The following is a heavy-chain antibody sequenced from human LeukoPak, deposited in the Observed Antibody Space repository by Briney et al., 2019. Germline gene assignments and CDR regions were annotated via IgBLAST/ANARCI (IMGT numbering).Heavy chain of an antibody. V-gene: IGHV3-7*03. CDR3: ARDVGATLDY. J-gene: IGHJ4*02. CDR2: IKQDATEK. CDR1: GITFGTYW. D-gene: IGHD1-26*01. Sequence: GGSLRLSCVVPGITFGTYWMSWVRQAPGKGLEWVANIKQDATEKYYVDSVKGRFTISRDNAKNSLYLQMNSLRAEDTAVYYCARDVGATLDYWGQGTLVTVSS.